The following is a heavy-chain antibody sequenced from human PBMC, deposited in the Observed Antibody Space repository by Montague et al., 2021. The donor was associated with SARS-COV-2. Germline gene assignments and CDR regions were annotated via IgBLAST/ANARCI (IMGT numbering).Heavy chain of an antibody. CDR3: ERDGADYYFAYYHEMDV. CDR2: RYTSGST. CDR1: GASVRTYY. D-gene: IGHD3-10*01. Sequence: SETLSLTCTVSGASVRTYYWSWIRQSAGKKLEWMGRRYTSGSTYYNPSFKSRVTMSLDTSKNLFSLNLSSMTAAATAVYYCERDGADYYFAYYHEMDVWGQGSTVTVSS. J-gene: IGHJ6*02. V-gene: IGHV4-4*07.